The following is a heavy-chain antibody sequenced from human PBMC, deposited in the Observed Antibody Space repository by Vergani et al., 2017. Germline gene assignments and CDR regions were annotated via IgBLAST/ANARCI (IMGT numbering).Heavy chain of an antibody. CDR3: ARGAGAAGDYANYGMDV. D-gene: IGHD4-17*01. J-gene: IGHJ6*02. Sequence: QVQLQESGPGLVKPSQTLSLTCTVSGGSISSGGYYWSWIRQHPGKGLEWIGYIYYSGSTYYNPSLKGRVTISVDTSKNQFSLKLSSVTAADTAVYYCARGAGAAGDYANYGMDVWGQGTTVTVSS. CDR2: IYYSGST. V-gene: IGHV4-31*03. CDR1: GGSISSGGYY.